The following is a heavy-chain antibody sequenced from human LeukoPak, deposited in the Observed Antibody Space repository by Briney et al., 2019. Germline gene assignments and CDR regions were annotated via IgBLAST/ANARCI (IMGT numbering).Heavy chain of an antibody. CDR1: GFTFSNAW. D-gene: IGHD3-22*01. CDR2: IKSKTDGGTT. J-gene: IGHJ3*02. V-gene: IGHV3-15*01. Sequence: GGSLRLSCAASGFTFSNAWMSWVRQAPGKGLEWVGRIKSKTDGGTTDYAAPVKGRFTISRDDSKNTLYLQMNSLKTEDTAVYYCARDPDLTYYYDSSGYYDTPIWGQGTMVTVSS. CDR3: ARDPDLTYYYDSSGYYDTPI.